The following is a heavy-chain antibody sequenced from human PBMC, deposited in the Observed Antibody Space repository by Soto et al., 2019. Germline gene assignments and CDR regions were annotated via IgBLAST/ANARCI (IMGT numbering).Heavy chain of an antibody. Sequence: GESLKISCKGSGYSFTSYWIGWVRQMPGKGMEWMGIIYPGDSDTRYSPPFQGQVTISADKSISTAYLQWSSLKASDTAMYYCARRYCSGGSCYSHAFDIWGQGTMVTVSS. CDR3: ARRYCSGGSCYSHAFDI. V-gene: IGHV5-51*01. J-gene: IGHJ3*02. CDR2: IYPGDSDT. CDR1: GYSFTSYW. D-gene: IGHD2-15*01.